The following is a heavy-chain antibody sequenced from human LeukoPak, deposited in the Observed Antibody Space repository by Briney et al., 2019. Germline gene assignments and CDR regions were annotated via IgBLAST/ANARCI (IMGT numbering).Heavy chain of an antibody. J-gene: IGHJ4*02. CDR3: VKEQSSGNYRTADF. CDR1: GFTLSSCG. CDR2: ITYDGITT. Sequence: GGSLRLSCAASGFTLSSCGMHWVRQAPGKGLEWVAVITYDGITTYFDDSVKGRFTISRDTSKSMLYLQMNSLRPEDTAVYYCVKEQSSGNYRTADFWGQGTQVTVSS. D-gene: IGHD3-10*01. V-gene: IGHV3-30*18.